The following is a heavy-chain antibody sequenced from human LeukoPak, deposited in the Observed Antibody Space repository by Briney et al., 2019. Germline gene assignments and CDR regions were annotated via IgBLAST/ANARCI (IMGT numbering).Heavy chain of an antibody. CDR2: IWYDGSNK. CDR3: ARDPDYGDYVGWFDP. CDR1: GVTFRSYG. D-gene: IGHD4-17*01. J-gene: IGHJ5*02. V-gene: IGHV3-33*01. Sequence: GGTLRLSCAASGVTFRSYGMHWVRQAPGKGLEWVGVIWYDGSNKYYAHSVKGRFTISRDNSKNTLYLQMNSLRAEDTAVYYCARDPDYGDYVGWFDPWGQGTLVTVSS.